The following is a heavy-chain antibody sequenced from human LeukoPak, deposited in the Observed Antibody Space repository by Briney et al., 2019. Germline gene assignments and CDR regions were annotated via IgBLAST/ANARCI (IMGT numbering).Heavy chain of an antibody. CDR3: ARDGNRGGAPTVYSSSL. V-gene: IGHV1-69*13. D-gene: IGHD6-13*01. J-gene: IGHJ4*02. CDR2: IIPIFGTA. Sequence: SVKVSCKASGGTFSIYAISWVRQDPGQGLEWMGGIIPIFGTANYAQKFQGRVTITADESTSTAYMELSSLRSEDTAVYYCARDGNRGGAPTVYSSSLWGQGTLVTVSS. CDR1: GGTFSIYA.